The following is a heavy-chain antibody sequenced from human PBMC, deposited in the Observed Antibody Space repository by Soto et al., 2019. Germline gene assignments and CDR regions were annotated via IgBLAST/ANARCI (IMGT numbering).Heavy chain of an antibody. CDR3: TIIAAAGTLDY. Sequence: PGGSLRLSYAASGFTFSNAWVSWVRQAPGKGLEWVGRIKSKTDGGTTDYAAPVKGRFTISRDDSKNTLYLQMNRLKTEDTAVYYCTIIAAAGTLDYWGQGTLVTVSS. D-gene: IGHD6-13*01. CDR2: IKSKTDGGTT. J-gene: IGHJ4*02. CDR1: GFTFSNAW. V-gene: IGHV3-15*01.